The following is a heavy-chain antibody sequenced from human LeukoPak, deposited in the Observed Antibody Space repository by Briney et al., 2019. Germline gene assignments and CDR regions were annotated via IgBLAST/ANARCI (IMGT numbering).Heavy chain of an antibody. CDR1: GFSFSGYW. V-gene: IGHV3-7*03. D-gene: IGHD3-16*01. J-gene: IGHJ6*04. CDR2: IKEDGSEK. CDR3: ARGGYYPDV. Sequence: PGGSLRLSCAPSGFSFSGYWMTWVRQAPGKGLEWVANIKEDGSEKYYVDSEKGRFNISRDNAKNSLYLQMNSLTAEDTALYYCARGGYYPDVWGKGTTVTVSS.